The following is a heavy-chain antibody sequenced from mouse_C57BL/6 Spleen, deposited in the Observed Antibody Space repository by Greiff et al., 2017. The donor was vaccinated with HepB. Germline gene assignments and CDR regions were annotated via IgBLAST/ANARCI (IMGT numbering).Heavy chain of an antibody. J-gene: IGHJ2*01. Sequence: QVHVKQSGAELARPGASVKLSCKASGYTFTSYGISWVKQRTGQGLEWIGEIYPRSGNTYYNEKFKGKATLTADKSSSTAYMELRSLTSEDSAVYFCATGYDTTVVAPGYWGQGTTLTVSS. CDR2: IYPRSGNT. CDR1: GYTFTSYG. CDR3: ATGYDTTVVAPGY. D-gene: IGHD1-1*01. V-gene: IGHV1-81*01.